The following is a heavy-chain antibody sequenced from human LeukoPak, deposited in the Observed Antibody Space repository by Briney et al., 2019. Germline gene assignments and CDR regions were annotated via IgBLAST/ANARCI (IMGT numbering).Heavy chain of an antibody. J-gene: IGHJ4*02. CDR2: ITSSSSYI. CDR1: EFTFSTYS. CDR3: ARGLYGDSAFDY. V-gene: IGHV3-21*01. Sequence: TGGSLRLSCAASEFTFSTYSMNWVRQAPGKGLEWVSSITSSSSYIYYADSLKGRFTISRDNAKNSLYLQMNSLRAEDTAVHYCARGLYGDSAFDYWGQGTLVTVSS. D-gene: IGHD4-17*01.